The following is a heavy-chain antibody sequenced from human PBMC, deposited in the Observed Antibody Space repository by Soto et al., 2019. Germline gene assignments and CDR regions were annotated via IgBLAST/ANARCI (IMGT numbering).Heavy chain of an antibody. Sequence: ASVKVSCKASGGTFSSYAISWVRQAPGQGLEWMGGIIPIFGTANYAQKFQGRVTITADESTSTAYMELSSLRSEDTAVYYCARVSSNYYGDYEGGRPYYYYYGLDVWGQGTTVTVS. J-gene: IGHJ6*02. D-gene: IGHD4-17*01. V-gene: IGHV1-69*13. CDR1: GGTFSSYA. CDR2: IIPIFGTA. CDR3: ARVSSNYYGDYEGGRPYYYYYGLDV.